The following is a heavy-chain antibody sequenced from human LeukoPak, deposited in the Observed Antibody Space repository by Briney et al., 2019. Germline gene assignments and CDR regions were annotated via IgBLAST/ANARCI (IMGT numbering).Heavy chain of an antibody. CDR3: ARSRIFYGLYDAFDI. D-gene: IGHD2/OR15-2a*01. CDR2: ISYDGSNK. CDR1: GFTFNSYA. Sequence: GGSLRLSCAASGFTFNSYAMHWVRQAPGKGLEWVAVISYDGSNKYYADSVKGRFTISRDNSKNTLYLQMNSLRAEDTAAYYCARSRIFYGLYDAFDIWGQGTMVTVSS. J-gene: IGHJ3*02. V-gene: IGHV3-30-3*01.